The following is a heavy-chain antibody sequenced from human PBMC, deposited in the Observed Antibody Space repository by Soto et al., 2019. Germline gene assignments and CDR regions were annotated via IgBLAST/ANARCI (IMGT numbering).Heavy chain of an antibody. Sequence: SETLSLTCTVSGGSISSYYWSWIRQPPGKGLEWIGYIYYSGSTNYNPSLKSRVTISVDTSKNQFSLKLSSVTAADTAVYYCARAFERGRRGYYFYWGQGTLITVSS. D-gene: IGHD3-22*01. J-gene: IGHJ4*02. CDR1: GGSISSYY. CDR2: IYYSGST. CDR3: ARAFERGRRGYYFY. V-gene: IGHV4-59*12.